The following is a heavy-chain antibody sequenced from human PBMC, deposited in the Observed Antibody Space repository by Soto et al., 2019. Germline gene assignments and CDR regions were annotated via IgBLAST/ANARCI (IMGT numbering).Heavy chain of an antibody. CDR3: AKGASLGYCSSTSCYDYYYYMDV. Sequence: GGSLRLSCAASGFTFSSYAMSWVRQAPGKGLEWVSAISGSGGSTYYADSVKGRFTISRDNSKNTLYLQMNSLRAEDTAVYYCAKGASLGYCSSTSCYDYYYYMDVWGKGTTVTVSS. D-gene: IGHD2-2*01. J-gene: IGHJ6*03. V-gene: IGHV3-23*01. CDR2: ISGSGGST. CDR1: GFTFSSYA.